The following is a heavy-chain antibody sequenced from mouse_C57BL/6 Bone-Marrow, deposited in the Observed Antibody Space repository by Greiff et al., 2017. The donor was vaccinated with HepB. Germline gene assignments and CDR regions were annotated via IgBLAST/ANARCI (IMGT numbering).Heavy chain of an antibody. CDR1: GYTFTCYW. V-gene: IGHV1-55*01. CDR2: IYPGCGST. D-gene: IGHD1-1*01. Sequence: QVQLQQPGAELVKPGASVKMSCTASGYTFTCYWITWVKQRPGQGLEWIVDIYPGCGSTNYNEKFKSKATLTVDTSTSTAYMQLSSLTSEDSAVYYGARRIYYYGSRGAGFAYWGQGTLVTVAA. CDR3: ARRIYYYGSRGAGFAY. J-gene: IGHJ3*01.